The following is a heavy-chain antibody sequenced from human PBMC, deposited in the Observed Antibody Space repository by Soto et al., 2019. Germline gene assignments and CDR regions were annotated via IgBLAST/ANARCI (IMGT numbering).Heavy chain of an antibody. Sequence: GESLKLSCKGSGYNFATQWIGWLRQMPGKGLEWMGIIDPDHSHTRIRPSFQHRVTISADTSTYTAYLQWTSLKASDTGIYYCARVWSLGYCDAIRCHAALFDLWGPGTLVTVSS. V-gene: IGHV5-51*01. CDR1: GYNFATQW. J-gene: IGHJ4*02. D-gene: IGHD5-18*01. CDR3: ARVWSLGYCDAIRCHAALFDL. CDR2: IDPDHSHT.